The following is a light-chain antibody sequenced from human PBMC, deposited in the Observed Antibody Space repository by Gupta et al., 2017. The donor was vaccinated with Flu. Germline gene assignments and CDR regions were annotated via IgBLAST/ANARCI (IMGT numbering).Light chain of an antibody. V-gene: IGLV2-11*01. CDR2: DGS. Sequence: TSSDVGCYNYVSCCQQHPGKAPKLMIYDGSRLPSGVPDRFSGSKSGNTASLTISGLQAEDEAEYYCCSYAGAYTWVFGGGTKLTDL. CDR3: CSYAGAYTWV. CDR1: SSDVGCYNY. J-gene: IGLJ2*01.